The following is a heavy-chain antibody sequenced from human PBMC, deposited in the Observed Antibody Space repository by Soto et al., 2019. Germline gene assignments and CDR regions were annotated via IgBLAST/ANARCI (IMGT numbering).Heavy chain of an antibody. V-gene: IGHV4-59*01. CDR3: ASMIGDPVLSFDS. Sequence: QVQLQESGPGLVKPSETLSLTCTASGGSISSYYWSWIRQPPGKGLEWIGFIFYSGSTSYNPSLKSRVTISIDASEYQFSLTLNSVTAADTAVYYCASMIGDPVLSFDSWGQGTLVAVSS. J-gene: IGHJ5*01. CDR1: GGSISSYY. D-gene: IGHD3-10*02. CDR2: IFYSGST.